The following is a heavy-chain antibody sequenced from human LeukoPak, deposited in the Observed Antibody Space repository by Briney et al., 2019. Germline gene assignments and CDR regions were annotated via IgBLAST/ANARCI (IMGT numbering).Heavy chain of an antibody. CDR2: ISGSGGSP. J-gene: IGHJ6*02. CDR3: AKGESRFGELSYYYYGMDV. Sequence: GGSLRLSCAASGFTFSSYAMSWVRQAPGKGLEWVSAISGSGGSPYYADSVKGRFTISKDNSKNTLYLQMNSLRAEDTAVYYCAKGESRFGELSYYYYGMDVWGQGTTVTVSS. V-gene: IGHV3-23*01. D-gene: IGHD3-10*01. CDR1: GFTFSSYA.